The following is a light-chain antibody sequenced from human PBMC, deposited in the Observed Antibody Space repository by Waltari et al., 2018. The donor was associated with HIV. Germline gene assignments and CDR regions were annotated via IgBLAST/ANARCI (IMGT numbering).Light chain of an antibody. J-gene: IGLJ2*01. CDR3: QVWDSSSDHTRV. CDR1: NLGSKS. Sequence: SYVLTQPPSVSVAPGQTARIPCGGNNLGSKSVPRYQQKPGQAPVLVVYDDSDRPSGIPERFSGSNSGNTATLTISRVEAGDEADYYCQVWDSSSDHTRVFGGGTKLTVL. CDR2: DDS. V-gene: IGLV3-21*02.